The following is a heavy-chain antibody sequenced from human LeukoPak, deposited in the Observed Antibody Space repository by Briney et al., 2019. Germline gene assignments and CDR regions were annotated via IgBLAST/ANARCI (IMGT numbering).Heavy chain of an antibody. CDR3: ARGQQWLGPFDY. Sequence: SETLSLTCTVSGGSISSYYWSWIRQPPGKGLEWIGYIYYSGSTNYNPSLKSRVTISVDTSKNQFSLKLSPVTAADTAVYYCARGQQWLGPFDYWGQGTLVTVSS. D-gene: IGHD6-19*01. CDR1: GGSISSYY. CDR2: IYYSGST. J-gene: IGHJ4*02. V-gene: IGHV4-59*01.